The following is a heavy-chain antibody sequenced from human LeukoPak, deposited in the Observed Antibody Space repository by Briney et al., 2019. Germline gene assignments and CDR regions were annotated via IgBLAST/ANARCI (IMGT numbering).Heavy chain of an antibody. Sequence: GSSVKVSCKASGGTFSSYAISRVRQAPGQGLEWMGGIIPIFGTANYAQKFQGRVTITTDESTSTAYMELSSLRSEDTAVYYCAREHPRLTGYFDYWGQGTLVTVSS. CDR3: AREHPRLTGYFDY. J-gene: IGHJ4*02. D-gene: IGHD1-14*01. V-gene: IGHV1-69*05. CDR2: IIPIFGTA. CDR1: GGTFSSYA.